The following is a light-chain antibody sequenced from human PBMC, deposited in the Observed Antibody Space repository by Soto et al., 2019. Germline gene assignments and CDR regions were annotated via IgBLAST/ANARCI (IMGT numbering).Light chain of an antibody. CDR1: QGFSNY. CDR2: AAY. Sequence: DIPMTQSPSSLSASVGDRVTIVCRASQGFSNYLAWYQQKPGKVPKLLIYAAYTLQSGVPSQFSGNGSGTDFTLTISSLQHEDVGTYYCPKYNSAPRTFGQGTKVEI. V-gene: IGKV1-27*01. CDR3: PKYNSAPRT. J-gene: IGKJ1*01.